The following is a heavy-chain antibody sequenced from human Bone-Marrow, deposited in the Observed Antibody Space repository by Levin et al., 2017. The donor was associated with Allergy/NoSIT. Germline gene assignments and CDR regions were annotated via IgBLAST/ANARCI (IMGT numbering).Heavy chain of an antibody. CDR3: VHRSESPIKIVAAGQDFDY. CDR1: GFSLSTTGVG. D-gene: IGHD1-26*01. CDR2: IFWDGDK. J-gene: IGHJ4*02. Sequence: SGPTLVKPTQTLTLTCTFSGFSLSTTGVGVGWIRQPPGKALEWLAIIFWDGDKRYSPSLNSRLTIPKDTSNNRVVLTMTNVDPMDTGTYYCVHRSESPIKIVAAGQDFDYWGPGTLVTVSS. V-gene: IGHV2-5*02.